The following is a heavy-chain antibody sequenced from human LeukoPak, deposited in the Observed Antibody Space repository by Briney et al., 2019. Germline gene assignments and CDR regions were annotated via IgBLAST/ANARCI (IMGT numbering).Heavy chain of an antibody. Sequence: SVKVSCKASGGTFSSYAISWVRQAPGQGPEWMGGIIPIFGTANYAQKFQGRVTITTDESTSTAYVELSSLRSEDTAVYYCARDPGTMVRGVSYYYYYMDVWGKGTTVTVSS. J-gene: IGHJ6*03. D-gene: IGHD3-10*01. CDR1: GGTFSSYA. V-gene: IGHV1-69*05. CDR2: IIPIFGTA. CDR3: ARDPGTMVRGVSYYYYYMDV.